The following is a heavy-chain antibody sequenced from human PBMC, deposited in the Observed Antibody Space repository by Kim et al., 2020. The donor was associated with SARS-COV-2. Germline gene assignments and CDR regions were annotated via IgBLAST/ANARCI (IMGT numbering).Heavy chain of an antibody. CDR3: ARGGTLWFGELLYYYYYYGMDV. Sequence: GGSLRLSCAASGFTFSSYEMNWVRQAPGKGLEWVSYISSSGSTIYYADSVKGRFTISRDNAKNSLYLQMNSLRAEDTAVYYCARGGTLWFGELLYYYYYYGMDVWGQGTTVTVSS. J-gene: IGHJ6*02. D-gene: IGHD3-10*01. CDR1: GFTFSSYE. CDR2: ISSSGSTI. V-gene: IGHV3-48*03.